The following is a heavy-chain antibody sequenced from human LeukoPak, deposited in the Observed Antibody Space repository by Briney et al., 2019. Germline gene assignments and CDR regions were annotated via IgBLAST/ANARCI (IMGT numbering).Heavy chain of an antibody. CDR2: ISYAGSNK. Sequence: PGGSLRLSCAASGFTFSSYAMHWVRQAPGKGLEWVAVISYAGSNKYYADSVKGRFTISRDNSKNTPYLQMTSLRAEDTAVYYCARDGPEDDYVWGSYRHHVYFDYWGQGTLVTVSS. CDR3: ARDGPEDDYVWGSYRHHVYFDY. V-gene: IGHV3-30*04. J-gene: IGHJ4*02. D-gene: IGHD3-16*02. CDR1: GFTFSSYA.